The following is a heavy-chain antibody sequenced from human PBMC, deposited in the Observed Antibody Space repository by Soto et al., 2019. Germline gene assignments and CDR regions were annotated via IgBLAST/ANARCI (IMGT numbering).Heavy chain of an antibody. CDR3: GRGGLAVSGTYDY. CDR1: VYTFINSG. Sequence: VKPGAEVKESGASVNVSLKASVYTFINSGFAGVRRAPGQGPEWMGWISGSNGDTKYAQNLQNRVSLTTDTSTNTAYMELRSLRPDDTAIYFCGRGGLAVSGTYDYWGQGTLVTVSS. V-gene: IGHV1-18*01. D-gene: IGHD3-3*01. CDR2: ISGSNGDT. J-gene: IGHJ4*02.